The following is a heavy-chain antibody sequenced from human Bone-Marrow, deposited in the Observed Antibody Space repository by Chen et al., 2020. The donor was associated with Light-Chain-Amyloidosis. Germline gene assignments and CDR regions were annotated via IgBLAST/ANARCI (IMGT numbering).Heavy chain of an antibody. CDR2: FDPEDSET. J-gene: IGHJ5*02. CDR1: GSTLTDLP. Sequence: QIQLVQSGTEVKKPGASVKVSCNISGSTLTDLPIHWVRQAPGKGLEWMGGFDPEDSETIYAQKFQGRVTMTEDTSTSKASMELTSLTYEDTAIYYCVSQAHLRSTGSTWFDPWGQGTLLTVSS. D-gene: IGHD2-2*01. CDR3: VSQAHLRSTGSTWFDP. V-gene: IGHV1-24*01.